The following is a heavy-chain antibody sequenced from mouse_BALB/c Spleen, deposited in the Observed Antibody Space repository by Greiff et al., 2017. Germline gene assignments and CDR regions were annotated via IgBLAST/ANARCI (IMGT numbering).Heavy chain of an antibody. J-gene: IGHJ3*01. V-gene: IGHV14-3*02. CDR2: IDPANGNT. Sequence: VHVKQSGAELVKPGASVKLSCTASGFNIKDTYMHWVKQRPEQGLEWIGRIDPANGNTKYDPKFQGKATITADTSSNTAYLQLSSLTSEDTAVYYCARSNYGYEFAYWGQGTLVTVSA. D-gene: IGHD1-2*01. CDR3: ARSNYGYEFAY. CDR1: GFNIKDTY.